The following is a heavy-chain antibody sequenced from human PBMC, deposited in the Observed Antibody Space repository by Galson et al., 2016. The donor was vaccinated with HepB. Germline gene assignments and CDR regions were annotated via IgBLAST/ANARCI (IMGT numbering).Heavy chain of an antibody. CDR1: GFTFSSYA. J-gene: IGHJ4*02. D-gene: IGHD3-22*01. CDR3: ATIRGNTFGYYLYYFDY. CDR2: ISPGGDST. V-gene: IGHV3-23*01. Sequence: SLRLSCAASGFTFSSYAMSWVRLAPGKGLEWVSAISPGGDSTYYTDSVKGRFTISRDSSKNTLYLQMNSLRAVDTAVYYCATIRGNTFGYYLYYFDYWGRESWSPSPQ.